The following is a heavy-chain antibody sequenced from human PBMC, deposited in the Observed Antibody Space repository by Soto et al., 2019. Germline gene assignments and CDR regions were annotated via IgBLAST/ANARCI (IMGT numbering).Heavy chain of an antibody. CDR1: GGSISSYY. D-gene: IGHD4-17*01. V-gene: IGHV4-59*01. CDR3: ANYPTTVTSDY. CDR2: IYYSGST. J-gene: IGHJ4*02. Sequence: SETLSLTCTVSGGSISSYYWSWIRQPSGKGLEWIGYIYYSGSTNYNPSLKRRGTISVDTSKDQVSLKLSSVTAADTAVYYCANYPTTVTSDYWGQGTLVTVS.